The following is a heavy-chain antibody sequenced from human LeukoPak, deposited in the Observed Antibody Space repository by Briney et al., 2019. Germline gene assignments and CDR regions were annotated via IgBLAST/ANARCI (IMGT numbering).Heavy chain of an antibody. CDR3: AVGLGYCGSTSCIAEYFQH. D-gene: IGHD2-2*01. Sequence: SETLSLTCTVSGGSISSSSYYWGWIRQPPGKGLEWIGSIYYSGSTYYNPSLKSRVTISVDTSKNQFSLKLSSVTAADTAVYYCAVGLGYCGSTSCIAEYFQHWGQGTLVTVSS. J-gene: IGHJ1*01. V-gene: IGHV4-39*01. CDR2: IYYSGST. CDR1: GGSISSSSYY.